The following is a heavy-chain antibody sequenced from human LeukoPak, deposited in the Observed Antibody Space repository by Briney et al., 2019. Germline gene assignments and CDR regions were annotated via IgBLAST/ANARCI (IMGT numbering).Heavy chain of an antibody. CDR3: AKVRDIIEVPAATPSYWYFAL. CDR2: ISYDGSNK. Sequence: GGSLRLSCAASGFTFSTYSMNWVRQAPGKGLEWVAVISYDGSNKYYADSVKGRFTISRDNSKNTLYLQMNSLRAEDTAVYYCAKVRDIIEVPAATPSYWYFALWGRGTLVTVSS. D-gene: IGHD2-2*02. J-gene: IGHJ2*01. CDR1: GFTFSTYS. V-gene: IGHV3-30*18.